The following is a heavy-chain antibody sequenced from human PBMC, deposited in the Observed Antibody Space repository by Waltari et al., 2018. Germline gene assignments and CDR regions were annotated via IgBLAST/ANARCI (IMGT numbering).Heavy chain of an antibody. CDR2: IIPILGIA. D-gene: IGHD6-13*01. V-gene: IGHV1-69*02. J-gene: IGHJ4*02. CDR1: GGTFSSYT. Sequence: QVQLVQSGAEVKKPGSSVKVSCKASGGTFSSYTISWVRQAPGQGLEWMGRIIPILGIANYAQKFQGRVTITADKSTSTAYMELSSLRSEDTAVYYCATNHRALIAAAEDYWGQGTLVTVSS. CDR3: ATNHRALIAAAEDY.